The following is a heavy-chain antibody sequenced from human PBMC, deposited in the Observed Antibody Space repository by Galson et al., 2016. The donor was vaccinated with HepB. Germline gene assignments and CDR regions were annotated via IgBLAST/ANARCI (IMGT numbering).Heavy chain of an antibody. Sequence: SETLSLTCTVAGGSLSSSSYFWAWIRQSPVKGLEWVGSISYSGGTFYNPSLKSRLTMSLDMSKNQVSLTLRSVTAADTAIYYCVSPSHFCFSINCQFDHWGQGSLVTVSS. CDR2: ISYSGGT. V-gene: IGHV4-39*01. J-gene: IGHJ4*02. CDR3: VSPSHFCFSINCQFDH. D-gene: IGHD3-3*02. CDR1: GGSLSSSSYF.